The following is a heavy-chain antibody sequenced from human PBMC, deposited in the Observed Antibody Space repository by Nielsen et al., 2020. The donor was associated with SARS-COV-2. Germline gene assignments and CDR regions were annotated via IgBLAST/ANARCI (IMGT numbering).Heavy chain of an antibody. D-gene: IGHD3-3*01. V-gene: IGHV3-9*01. CDR2: ISWNSGSI. Sequence: GGSLRLSCAASGFTFDDYAMHWVRQAPGKGLEWVSGISWNSGSIGYADSVKGRFTISRDNAKNSLYLQMNSLRAEDTAVYYCARVPEDFWSGYYIGGYYYYGMDVWGQGTTVTVSS. CDR1: GFTFDDYA. CDR3: ARVPEDFWSGYYIGGYYYYGMDV. J-gene: IGHJ6*02.